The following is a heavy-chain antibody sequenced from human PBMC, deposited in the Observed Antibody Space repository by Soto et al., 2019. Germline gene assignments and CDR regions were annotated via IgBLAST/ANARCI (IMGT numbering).Heavy chain of an antibody. CDR3: ARAGVYDHVWGTYRYSEAGDY. V-gene: IGHV1-18*01. Sequence: QVQLEQSGPEVKKPVASVRVSCKASGYTFTSYGSTWMRQAPGQGLEWMGWIGAYSGDTKYPQNLQGRVTVTTETSTDTAHMELRSLRSDDTAVYYCARAGVYDHVWGTYRYSEAGDYWGQGTVVTVSS. D-gene: IGHD3-16*02. J-gene: IGHJ4*02. CDR2: IGAYSGDT. CDR1: GYTFTSYG.